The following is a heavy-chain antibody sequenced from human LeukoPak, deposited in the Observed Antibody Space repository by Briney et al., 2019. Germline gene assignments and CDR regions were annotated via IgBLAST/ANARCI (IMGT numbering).Heavy chain of an antibody. CDR1: GGSFSGYY. CDR3: ASFTGGSGSYYSPLS. J-gene: IGHJ5*02. D-gene: IGHD3-10*01. V-gene: IGHV4-34*01. Sequence: PSETLSLTCAVYGGSFSGYYWSWIRQPPGKGLEWIGEISHSGSTNYNPSLKSRVTISVDTSKNQFSLKLSSVTAADTAVYYCASFTGGSGSYYSPLSWGQETLVTVSS. CDR2: ISHSGST.